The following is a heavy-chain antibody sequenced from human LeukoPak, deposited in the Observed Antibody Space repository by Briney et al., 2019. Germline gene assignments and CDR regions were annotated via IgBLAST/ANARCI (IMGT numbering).Heavy chain of an antibody. CDR1: GFTFSSYA. CDR2: ISGSGGST. V-gene: IGHV3-23*01. Sequence: GGSLRLSCAASGFTFSSYAMSWVRQAPGKGLEWVSAISGSGGSTYYADSVKGRFTISRDNAKNSLYLQMNSLRAEDTAVYYCARTRYYYGSGSPPDYWGQGTLVTVSS. CDR3: ARTRYYYGSGSPPDY. D-gene: IGHD3-10*01. J-gene: IGHJ4*02.